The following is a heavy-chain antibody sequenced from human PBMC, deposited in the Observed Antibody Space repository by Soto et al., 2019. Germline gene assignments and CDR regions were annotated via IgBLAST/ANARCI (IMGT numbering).Heavy chain of an antibody. V-gene: IGHV4-31*03. CDR3: AGPQWELQSRLAFDI. D-gene: IGHD1-26*01. Sequence: QVQLQESGPGMVKPSQTLSLTCTVSGGSISSGGYYWSWIRQHPGKGLEWIGYIYYSGSTYYNPSLKRRVTISVDTSKNQFPLKLSAVTAADTAVYYCAGPQWELQSRLAFDIWGQGTMDTVSS. CDR1: GGSISSGGYY. CDR2: IYYSGST. J-gene: IGHJ3*02.